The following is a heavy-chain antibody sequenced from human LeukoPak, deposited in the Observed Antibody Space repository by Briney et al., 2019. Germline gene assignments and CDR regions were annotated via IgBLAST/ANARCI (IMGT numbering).Heavy chain of an antibody. CDR2: ISSSSSSI. D-gene: IGHD3-16*02. V-gene: IGHV3-48*04. J-gene: IGHJ6*02. CDR3: SKDISAGGLDV. CDR1: GFTLSSYS. Sequence: GGSLRLSCAASGFTLSSYSMNWVRQAPGKGLEWVSYISSSSSSIYYADSVKGRFTIFRDNAKNSMYLQMNSLRIEDTALYYCSKDISAGGLDVWGPGTPVTVSS.